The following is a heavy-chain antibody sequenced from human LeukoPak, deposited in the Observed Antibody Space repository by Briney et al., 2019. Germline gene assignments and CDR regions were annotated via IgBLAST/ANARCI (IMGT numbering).Heavy chain of an antibody. J-gene: IGHJ4*02. Sequence: ASVKVSCKASGYAFTSYTMNWVRQAPGQGPEWMGWINTNTGNPTYAQGFTGRFVFSLDTSVNTAYLQISSLKAEDTAVYYCARSSYTNGWHLGTTYLGTTSPPFDYWGQGTLVTVSS. V-gene: IGHV7-4-1*02. CDR3: ARSSYTNGWHLGTTYLGTTSPPFDY. D-gene: IGHD6-19*01. CDR2: INTNTGNP. CDR1: GYAFTSYT.